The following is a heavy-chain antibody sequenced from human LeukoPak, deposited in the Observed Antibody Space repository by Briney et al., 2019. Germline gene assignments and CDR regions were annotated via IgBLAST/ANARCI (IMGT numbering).Heavy chain of an antibody. CDR1: GYTFTSYS. Sequence: ASVKLSCKASGYTFTSYSISWVRQAPGEGLEGMGWISGYNGNPNYAQKLQGRVTMTTDTSTSTAYMELRSLRADDTAVYYCGRSYSISHPDWFDPWGQGTLVTVSS. V-gene: IGHV1-18*01. CDR2: ISGYNGNP. D-gene: IGHD6-6*01. CDR3: GRSYSISHPDWFDP. J-gene: IGHJ5*02.